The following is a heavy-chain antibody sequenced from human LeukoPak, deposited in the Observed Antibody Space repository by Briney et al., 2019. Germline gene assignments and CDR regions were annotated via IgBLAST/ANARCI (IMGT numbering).Heavy chain of an antibody. D-gene: IGHD6-19*01. Sequence: ASVKVSCKASGYTFTSYYMHWVRQAPGQGLEWMGIINPSGGSTSYAQKFQGRVTMTRDTSTSTVYMELSSLRSEDTAVYYCAREGSGWPLYYYYYGMDVWGQGTTVTVSS. CDR1: GYTFTSYY. CDR2: INPSGGST. J-gene: IGHJ6*02. V-gene: IGHV1-46*01. CDR3: AREGSGWPLYYYYYGMDV.